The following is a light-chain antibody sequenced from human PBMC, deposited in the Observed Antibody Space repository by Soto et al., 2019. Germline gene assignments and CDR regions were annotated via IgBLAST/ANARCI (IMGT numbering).Light chain of an antibody. CDR3: QQSYSTPRT. Sequence: DIQMTQSPSSLSASVGDRVTITCRASQSISSYLNWYQQKPGKAPKLLIFAASSLQSGVPSRFSGIGSGTDFTITSSILQPEDFATYYCQQSYSTPRTFGQGTKVEIK. J-gene: IGKJ1*01. CDR2: AAS. CDR1: QSISSY. V-gene: IGKV1-39*01.